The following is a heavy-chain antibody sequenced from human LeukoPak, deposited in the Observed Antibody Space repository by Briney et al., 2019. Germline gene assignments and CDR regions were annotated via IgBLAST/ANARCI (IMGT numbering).Heavy chain of an antibody. V-gene: IGHV3-74*01. D-gene: IGHD5-24*01. CDR3: ARRIQGMAPYYFDY. CDR1: GFTFGSYW. J-gene: IGHJ4*02. Sequence: PGGSLRLSCTASGFTFGSYWMHWVRQAPGKELVWVSRINSDGGSTSYADSVKGRFTISRDNAKNTLYLQMNSLRAEDTAVYYCARRIQGMAPYYFDYWGQGTLVTVSS. CDR2: INSDGGST.